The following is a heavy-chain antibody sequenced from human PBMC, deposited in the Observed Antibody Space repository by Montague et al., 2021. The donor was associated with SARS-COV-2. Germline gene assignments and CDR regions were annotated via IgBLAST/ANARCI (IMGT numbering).Heavy chain of an antibody. CDR2: TNHSGST. D-gene: IGHD2-2*01. Sequence: SETLSLTCAVYGGSFSGYYWSWIRQPPGKGLEWIGETNHSGSTNYNPSLKGRVTISVDTSKNQFPLKLSSVTAADTAVYYCARARQDVVVPALGIGAYYYYYYMDVWGKGTTVTVSS. CDR1: GGSFSGYY. J-gene: IGHJ6*03. V-gene: IGHV4-34*01. CDR3: ARARQDVVVPALGIGAYYYYYYMDV.